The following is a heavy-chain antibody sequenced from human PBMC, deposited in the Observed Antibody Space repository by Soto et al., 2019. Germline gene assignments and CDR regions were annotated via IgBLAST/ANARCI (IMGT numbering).Heavy chain of an antibody. J-gene: IGHJ4*02. CDR3: AKDRWVLRLLEWLH. CDR1: GFTFSSYA. CDR2: ISGSGGST. D-gene: IGHD3-3*01. V-gene: IGHV3-23*01. Sequence: GGSLRLSCAASGFTFSSYAMSWVRQAPGKGLEWVSAISGSGGSTYYADSVKGRFTISTDNSKNTLYLQMNSLRAEDTAVYYCAKDRWVLRLLEWLHWGQGTLVTVSS.